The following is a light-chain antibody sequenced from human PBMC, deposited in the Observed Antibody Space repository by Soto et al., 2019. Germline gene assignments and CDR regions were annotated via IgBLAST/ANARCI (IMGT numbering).Light chain of an antibody. CDR3: SSYTSSSTLLYV. CDR2: DVS. V-gene: IGLV2-14*01. J-gene: IGLJ1*01. Sequence: QSAQTQPASVSGSPGQSITISCTGTSSDVGGYNYVSWYQQHPGKAPKLMIYDVSNRPSGVSNRFSGSKSGNTASLTISGLQAEDEADYYCSSYTSSSTLLYVFGTGTQLTVL. CDR1: SSDVGGYNY.